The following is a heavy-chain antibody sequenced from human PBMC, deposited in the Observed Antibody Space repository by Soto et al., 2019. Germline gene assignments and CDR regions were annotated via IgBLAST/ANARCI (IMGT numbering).Heavy chain of an antibody. CDR1: GGAFSGFY. CDR2: INHSGST. J-gene: IGHJ5*02. D-gene: IGHD2-15*01. Sequence: SGALFLTCAVYGGAFSGFYWGWVRPPPGEGLEWIGEINHSGSTNYNPPLKSRVTISVDTSKNQFSLKLSSVTAADTAVYYCARGRRYCSGGSCFRFDPWGQGTLVTVSS. V-gene: IGHV4-34*01. CDR3: ARGRRYCSGGSCFRFDP.